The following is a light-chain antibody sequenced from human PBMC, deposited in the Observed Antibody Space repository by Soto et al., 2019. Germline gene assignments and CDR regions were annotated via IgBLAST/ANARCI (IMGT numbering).Light chain of an antibody. Sequence: DLPMTQSLSSLSASVGDRVTITCQANQDINNSLNWYQQRPGEAPKLLIYDASILEAGVPSRFSGSGFGTTFTLTISSLQPEDFATYYCQQFDNLPLTFGGGTKVELK. CDR2: DAS. J-gene: IGKJ4*01. CDR3: QQFDNLPLT. CDR1: QDINNS. V-gene: IGKV1-33*01.